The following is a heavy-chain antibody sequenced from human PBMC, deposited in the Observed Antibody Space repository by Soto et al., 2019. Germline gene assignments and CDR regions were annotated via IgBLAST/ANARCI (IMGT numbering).Heavy chain of an antibody. CDR1: GGSFSGYY. CDR3: ARGGMTTVTYYYYYYMDV. D-gene: IGHD4-17*01. CDR2: INHSGST. J-gene: IGHJ6*03. Sequence: QVQLQQWGAGLLKPSETLSLTCAVYGGSFSGYYWSWIRQPPGKGLEWIGEINHSGSTNYNPSLKSRVTISVDTSKNQFSLKLSSVPAADTAVYYCARGGMTTVTYYYYYYMDVWGKGTTVTVSS. V-gene: IGHV4-34*01.